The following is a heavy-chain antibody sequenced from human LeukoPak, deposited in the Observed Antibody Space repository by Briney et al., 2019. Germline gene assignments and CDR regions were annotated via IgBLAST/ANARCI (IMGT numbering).Heavy chain of an antibody. CDR1: GFTFSSYA. Sequence: PGGSLRLSCAASGFTFSSYAMSWVRQAPGKGLEWIGEINHSGSTNYNPSLKSRVTISVDTSKNQFSLKLSSVTAADTAVYYCARVLQLWLNWFDPWGQGTLVTVSS. D-gene: IGHD5-18*01. CDR2: INHSGST. V-gene: IGHV4-34*01. CDR3: ARVLQLWLNWFDP. J-gene: IGHJ5*02.